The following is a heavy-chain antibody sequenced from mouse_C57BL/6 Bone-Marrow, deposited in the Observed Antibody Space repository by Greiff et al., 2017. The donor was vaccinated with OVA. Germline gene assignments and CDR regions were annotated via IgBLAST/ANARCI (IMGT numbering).Heavy chain of an antibody. CDR1: GYTFTSYW. Sequence: QVQLQQPGAELVRPGSSVKLSCKASGYTFTSYWMHWVKQRPIQGLEWIGNIDPSDSETHYNQKFKDKATLTVDKSSSTAYMQLSSLTSEDSAVYYCAGHLTAVVSSVWYFDVWGKGTTVTVSS. D-gene: IGHD1-1*01. CDR3: AGHLTAVVSSVWYFDV. J-gene: IGHJ1*03. CDR2: IDPSDSET. V-gene: IGHV1-52*01.